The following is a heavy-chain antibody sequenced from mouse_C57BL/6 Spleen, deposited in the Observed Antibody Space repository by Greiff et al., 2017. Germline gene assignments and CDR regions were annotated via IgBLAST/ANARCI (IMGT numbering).Heavy chain of an antibody. CDR3: ARGHDGYYEGFAY. J-gene: IGHJ3*01. CDR1: GYTFTSYW. Sequence: LVESGAELVRPGSSVKLSCKASGYTFTSYWMDWVKQRPGQGLEWIGNIYPSDSETHYNQKFKDKATLTVDKSSSTAYMQLSSLTSEDSAVYYCARGHDGYYEGFAYWGQGTLVTVSA. CDR2: IYPSDSET. D-gene: IGHD2-3*01. V-gene: IGHV1-61*01.